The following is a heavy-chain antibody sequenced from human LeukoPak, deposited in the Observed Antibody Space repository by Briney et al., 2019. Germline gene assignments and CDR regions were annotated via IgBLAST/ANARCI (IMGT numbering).Heavy chain of an antibody. D-gene: IGHD2-2*01. CDR3: AREASCSSTSCQTGFDY. Sequence: SETLSLTCTVSGGSISSGGYYWSWIRQHPGKGLEWIGYIYYSVSTYYNPSLKSRVTVSVDTSKNQFSLKLSSVTAADTAVYYCAREASCSSTSCQTGFDYWGQGTLVTVSS. J-gene: IGHJ4*02. CDR1: GGSISSGGYY. CDR2: IYYSVST. V-gene: IGHV4-31*03.